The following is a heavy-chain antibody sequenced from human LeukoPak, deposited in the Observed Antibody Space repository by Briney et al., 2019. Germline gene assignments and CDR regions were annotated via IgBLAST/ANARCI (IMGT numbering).Heavy chain of an antibody. J-gene: IGHJ4*02. V-gene: IGHV3-23*01. CDR1: GFTFSSYA. D-gene: IGHD5-18*01. Sequence: GGSLRLSCAASGFTFSSYAMSWVRQAPGKGLEWVSAISGGGGSTYYADSVKGRFTISRDNSKNTLYLQMNSLRAEDAAVYYCAKDLETAMVGEIDYWGQGTLVTVSS. CDR3: AKDLETAMVGEIDY. CDR2: ISGGGGST.